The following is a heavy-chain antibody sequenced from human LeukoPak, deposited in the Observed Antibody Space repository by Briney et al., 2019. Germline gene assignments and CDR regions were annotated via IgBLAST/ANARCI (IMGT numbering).Heavy chain of an antibody. J-gene: IGHJ5*02. D-gene: IGHD6-13*01. CDR1: GFTFSTYA. Sequence: GGSLIIFCSASGFTFSTYAMNWVRQAPGKGLEYVSAISSNGGSTYYADSVKGRFTISRDNSKNPLYPQMSSLRAEDTAVYYCVKDLHRSIAVVGSNWFDPWGQGTLVTVSS. CDR2: ISSNGGST. CDR3: VKDLHRSIAVVGSNWFDP. V-gene: IGHV3-64D*06.